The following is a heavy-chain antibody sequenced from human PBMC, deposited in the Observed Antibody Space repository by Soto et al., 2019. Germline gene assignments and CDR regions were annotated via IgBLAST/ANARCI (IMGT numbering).Heavy chain of an antibody. D-gene: IGHD1-26*01. V-gene: IGHV4-39*01. CDR2: IYYSGST. J-gene: IGHJ4*02. CDR1: GGSISSSSYY. Sequence: SQTLSLTCTVSGGSISSSSYYWGWIRQPPGKGLEWIGSIYYSGSTYYNPSLKSRVTISVDTSKNQFSLKLSSVTAADTAVYYCARQGIVGATRHFDYWGQGTLVTVSS. CDR3: ARQGIVGATRHFDY.